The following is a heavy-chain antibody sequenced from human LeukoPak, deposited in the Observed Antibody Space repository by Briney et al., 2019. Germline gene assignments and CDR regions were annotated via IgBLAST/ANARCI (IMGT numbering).Heavy chain of an antibody. CDR3: AKEGGYYSSGEERYFQH. D-gene: IGHD6-19*01. Sequence: GGALRLSCAASGFTFDDYAMHWVRQAPGKGLEGVSGISWNSGSIGYADSVKGRFTISRDNAKNSLYLQMNSLRAEDMALYYCAKEGGYYSSGEERYFQHWGQGTLVTVSS. CDR2: ISWNSGSI. V-gene: IGHV3-9*03. CDR1: GFTFDDYA. J-gene: IGHJ1*01.